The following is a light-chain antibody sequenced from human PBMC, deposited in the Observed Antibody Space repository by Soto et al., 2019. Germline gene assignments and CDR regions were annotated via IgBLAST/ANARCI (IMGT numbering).Light chain of an antibody. CDR1: QSVSNNY. J-gene: IGKJ1*01. CDR3: QQYGSSGT. CDR2: GAT. Sequence: EIVLTQCPGTLSLSPGERATLSGRASQSVSNNYLGYYQQKPGQAPRLLIYGATNRATGIPDRFSGSGSGTDFTLTISILDPEYFAVYYCQQYGSSGTFGQGTKVDI. V-gene: IGKV3-20*01.